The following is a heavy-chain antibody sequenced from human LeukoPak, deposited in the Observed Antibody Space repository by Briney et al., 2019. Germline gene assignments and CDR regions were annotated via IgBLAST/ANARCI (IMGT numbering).Heavy chain of an antibody. D-gene: IGHD2-2*01. J-gene: IGHJ3*02. CDR2: IYTSGST. CDR1: GGSISSGGYY. Sequence: KTSETLSLTCTVSGGSISSGGYYWSWIRQPAGKGLEWIGCIYTSGSTNYNPSLKSRVTISVDTSKNQFSLKLSSVTAADTAVYYCARVGSVVPAARVGAFDIWGQGTMVTVSS. CDR3: ARVGSVVPAARVGAFDI. V-gene: IGHV4-61*02.